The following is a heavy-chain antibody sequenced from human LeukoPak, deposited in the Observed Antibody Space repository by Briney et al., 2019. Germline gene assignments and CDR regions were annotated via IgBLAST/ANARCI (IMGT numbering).Heavy chain of an antibody. Sequence: GGSLRLSCAASGFTFSSYWMSWVRQAPGKGLEWVANIKQDGSEKYYVDSVKGRFTISRDNAKNSLYLQMNSLRAEDTAVYYCARYTEGITIFGVVIYYYYMDVWGKGTTVTVSS. CDR2: IKQDGSEK. V-gene: IGHV3-7*01. D-gene: IGHD3-3*01. CDR3: ARYTEGITIFGVVIYYYYMDV. J-gene: IGHJ6*03. CDR1: GFTFSSYW.